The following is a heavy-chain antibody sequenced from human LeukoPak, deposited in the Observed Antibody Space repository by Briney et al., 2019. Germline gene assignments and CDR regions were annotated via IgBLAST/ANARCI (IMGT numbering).Heavy chain of an antibody. V-gene: IGHV3-30*18. CDR2: ISYDGSNK. D-gene: IGHD3-10*01. J-gene: IGHJ4*02. Sequence: GGSLRLSCAASGFTFSSYGMHWVRQAPGKGLVCVAVISYDGSNKYYADSVKGRFTISRDNSKNTLYLQMNSLRAEDTAVYYCAKDRNAYYYGSGHFDYWGQGTLVTVSS. CDR3: AKDRNAYYYGSGHFDY. CDR1: GFTFSSYG.